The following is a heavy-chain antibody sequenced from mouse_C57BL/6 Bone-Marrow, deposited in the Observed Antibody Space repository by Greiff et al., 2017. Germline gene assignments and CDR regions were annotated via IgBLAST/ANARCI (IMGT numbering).Heavy chain of an antibody. V-gene: IGHV1-18*01. D-gene: IGHD3-3*01. J-gene: IGHJ3*01. CDR2: INPNNGGT. CDR1: GYTFTDYN. Sequence: EVQLQQSGPELVKPGASVKIPCKASGYTFTDYNMDWVKQSHGKSLEWIGDINPNNGGTSYNQKFKGKATLTVDKSSSTAYMEHRSLTSEDTAVYYGARWGTAWCAIWGQGNLVTVTA. CDR3: ARWGTAWCAI.